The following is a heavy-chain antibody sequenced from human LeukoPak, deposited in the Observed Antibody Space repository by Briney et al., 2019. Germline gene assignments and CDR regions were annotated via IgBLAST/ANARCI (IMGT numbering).Heavy chain of an antibody. D-gene: IGHD2-2*01. Sequence: QPGGSLRLSCAASGFTFSSYAMHWVRQAPGKGLEWVAVMSYDGSNKYYADSVKGRFTISRDNSKNTLYLQMNSLRAEDTAVYYCARDHEEYQLLHYYFDYWGQGTLVTVSS. CDR1: GFTFSSYA. V-gene: IGHV3-30-3*01. CDR2: MSYDGSNK. J-gene: IGHJ4*02. CDR3: ARDHEEYQLLHYYFDY.